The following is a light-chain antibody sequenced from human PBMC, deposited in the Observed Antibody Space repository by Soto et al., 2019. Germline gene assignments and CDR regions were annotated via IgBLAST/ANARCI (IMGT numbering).Light chain of an antibody. J-gene: IGLJ2*01. CDR1: SSNIGAGYD. CDR3: QSYDTSLSVGI. V-gene: IGLV1-40*01. CDR2: GTT. Sequence: QSVLTQPPSVSGAPGQRVTISCTGSSSNIGAGYDVHWYQQLPGTAPKLLIYGTTDRPSGVPDRFSGSKSGTSASLAITGLQADDEADYYCQSYDTSLSVGIFGGGTKVTVL.